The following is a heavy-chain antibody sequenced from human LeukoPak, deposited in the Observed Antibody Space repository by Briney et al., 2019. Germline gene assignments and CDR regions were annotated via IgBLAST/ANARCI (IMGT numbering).Heavy chain of an antibody. D-gene: IGHD3-22*01. CDR1: GFTFSSYS. CDR2: ISSSSSYI. CDR3: ARPRTYYYDSSGSSFDY. Sequence: GGSLRLSCAASGFTFSSYSMNWVRQAPGKGLEWFSSISSSSSYIYYADSVKGRFTISRDNAKNSLYLQMNSLRAEDTAVYYCARPRTYYYDSSGSSFDYWGQGTLVTVSS. V-gene: IGHV3-21*01. J-gene: IGHJ4*02.